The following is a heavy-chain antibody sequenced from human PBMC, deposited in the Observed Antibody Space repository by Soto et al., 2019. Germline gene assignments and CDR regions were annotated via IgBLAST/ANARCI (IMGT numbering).Heavy chain of an antibody. CDR1: GRTFSDYY. Sequence: GGSLILSCAASGRTFSDYYMDWGRQVPGKGLEWVGRTRNKANSYTTEYAASVRGRFSISRDDSKDSMYLQMYSLKTEDTAVYYCARDTGGSYDYWGQGALVTVSS. V-gene: IGHV3-72*01. CDR3: ARDTGGSYDY. CDR2: TRNKANSYTT. D-gene: IGHD3-16*01. J-gene: IGHJ4*02.